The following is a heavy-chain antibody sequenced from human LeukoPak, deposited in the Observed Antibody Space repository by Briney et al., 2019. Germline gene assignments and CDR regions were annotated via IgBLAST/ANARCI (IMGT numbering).Heavy chain of an antibody. V-gene: IGHV4-4*07. D-gene: IGHD4-17*01. CDR2: IYTSGST. J-gene: IGHJ6*03. CDR3: ARQASRAGDYEYYYYYYYMDV. Sequence: PETLSLTCTVSGGSISSYYWSWIRQSAGKGLEWIGRIYTSGSTNYNPSLKSRVTMSVDTSKNQFSLKLSSVTAADTAVYYCARQASRAGDYEYYYYYYYMDVWGKGTTVTVSS. CDR1: GGSISSYY.